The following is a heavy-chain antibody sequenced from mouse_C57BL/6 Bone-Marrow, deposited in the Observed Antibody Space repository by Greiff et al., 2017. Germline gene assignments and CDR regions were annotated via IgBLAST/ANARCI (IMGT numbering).Heavy chain of an antibody. J-gene: IGHJ4*01. CDR2: IRSKSNNYAT. D-gene: IGHD1-1*01. CDR1: GFSFNTYA. Sequence: DVKLQESGGGLVQPKGSLKLSCAASGFSFNTYAMNWVRQAPGKGLEWVARIRSKSNNYATYYADSVKDRFTISRDDSESMLYLQMNNLKTEDTAMYYCVRQITTVVGPSYYAMDYWGQGTSVTVSS. V-gene: IGHV10-1*01. CDR3: VRQITTVVGPSYYAMDY.